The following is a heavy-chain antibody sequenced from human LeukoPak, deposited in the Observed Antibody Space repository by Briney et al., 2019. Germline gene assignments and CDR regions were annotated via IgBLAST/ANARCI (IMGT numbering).Heavy chain of an antibody. V-gene: IGHV3-9*01. D-gene: IGHD3-22*01. J-gene: IGHJ4*02. CDR1: GFTFDDYA. Sequence: GRSLRLSCAASGFTFDDYAMHWVRQAPGKGPEWVSGISWNSGSIGYADSVEGRFTISRDNAKNSLYLQMNSLRAEDTALYYCAKDLSRAGYYDSSNILGYFDYWGQGTLVTVSS. CDR2: ISWNSGSI. CDR3: AKDLSRAGYYDSSNILGYFDY.